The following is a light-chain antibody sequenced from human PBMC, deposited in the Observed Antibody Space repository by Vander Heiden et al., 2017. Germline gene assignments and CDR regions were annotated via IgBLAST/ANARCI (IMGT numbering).Light chain of an antibody. J-gene: IGLJ3*02. CDR1: SSDVGNYNL. CDR3: CSDTTGDIFV. V-gene: IGLV2-23*02. Sequence: QSSLPPPASLSASPGPSITISCTGTSSDVGNYNLVSWYQQRPGKAPKLIIYEVNKRPSGVSNRFSGSKSGNTASLTISGRQAEDEADYYCCSDTTGDIFVFGGGTKLTVL. CDR2: EVN.